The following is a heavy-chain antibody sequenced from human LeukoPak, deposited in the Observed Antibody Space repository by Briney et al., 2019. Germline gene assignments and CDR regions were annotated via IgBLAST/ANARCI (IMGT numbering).Heavy chain of an antibody. V-gene: IGHV4-61*02. CDR3: ARVSGSYRWYFDY. D-gene: IGHD1-26*01. CDR2: IYTSGST. CDR1: GGSISSGSYY. Sequence: SQTLSLTCTVSGGSISSGSYYWSWIRQPAGKGLEWIGRIYTSGSTNYNPSLKSRVTILVDTSKNQFSLKLSSVTAADTAVYYCARVSGSYRWYFDYWGQGTLVTVSS. J-gene: IGHJ4*02.